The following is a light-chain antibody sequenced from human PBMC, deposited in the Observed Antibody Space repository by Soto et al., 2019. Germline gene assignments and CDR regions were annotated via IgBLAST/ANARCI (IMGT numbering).Light chain of an antibody. CDR1: QSVSSN. J-gene: IGKJ3*01. CDR3: QQYNKWPLFT. CDR2: GAS. Sequence: EIVMTQSPATLSVSPGERATLSCRASQSVSSNLAWYQQRRGQAPRLLIYGASTRATGITARFSGSGSGTEFTLTISSLQSEDFAVYYCQQYNKWPLFTFGPGTRVDMK. V-gene: IGKV3-15*01.